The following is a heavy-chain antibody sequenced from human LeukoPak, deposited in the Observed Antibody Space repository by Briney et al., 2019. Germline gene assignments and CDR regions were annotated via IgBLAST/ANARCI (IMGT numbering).Heavy chain of an antibody. J-gene: IGHJ4*02. V-gene: IGHV3-23*01. CDR3: ALRRRSYPGDY. D-gene: IGHD1-26*01. CDR1: GFTFSSYA. Sequence: GGSLRLSCAASGFTFSSYAMSWVRQAPGQGLEWVSAISGSGGSTYYADSVKGRFTISRDNSKNTLYLQMNSLRAEDTAVYYCALRRRSYPGDYWGQGTLVTVSS. CDR2: ISGSGGST.